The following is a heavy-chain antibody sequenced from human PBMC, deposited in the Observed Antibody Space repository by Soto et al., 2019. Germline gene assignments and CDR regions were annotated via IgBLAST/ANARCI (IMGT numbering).Heavy chain of an antibody. D-gene: IGHD3-22*01. J-gene: IGHJ6*02. CDR2: IIPVLGTA. CDR1: GATFTNSA. Sequence: QVQLVQSGAEVKKPGSSVKVSCKASGATFTNSAISWVRQAPGQGLECMGGIIPVLGTANYAQKFEGRVTITEDESTRTAYMELSSLRSEDTAVYFCARVEAGAYYQDYYGMDVWGQGTRVTVSS. V-gene: IGHV1-69*11. CDR3: ARVEAGAYYQDYYGMDV.